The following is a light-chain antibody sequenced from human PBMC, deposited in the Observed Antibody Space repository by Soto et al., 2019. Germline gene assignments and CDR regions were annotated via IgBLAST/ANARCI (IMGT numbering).Light chain of an antibody. J-gene: IGLJ3*02. Sequence: QSVLTQPASVSGSPGQSITISCTGTSSDVGGYNYVSWYQQHPGKAPKLMIYEVSNRPSGVSNRFSGSKSGNTASLTISGLQAEDEADYYCSSYTSSSTLWVFGEGTKLTVL. CDR3: SSYTSSSTLWV. CDR2: EVS. CDR1: SSDVGGYNY. V-gene: IGLV2-14*01.